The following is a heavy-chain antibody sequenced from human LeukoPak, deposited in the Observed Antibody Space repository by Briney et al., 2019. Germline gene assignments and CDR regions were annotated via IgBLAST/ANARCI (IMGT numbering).Heavy chain of an antibody. Sequence: ASVKVSCKASGYTFTSYAMHWVRQAPGQRLEWMGWINAGNGNTKYSQKFQGRVTMTRNTSISTAYMELSSLRSEDTAVYYCARVVNYYDSSGRTYWYFDLWGRGTLVTVSS. D-gene: IGHD3-22*01. CDR2: INAGNGNT. CDR1: GYTFTSYA. CDR3: ARVVNYYDSSGRTYWYFDL. V-gene: IGHV1-3*01. J-gene: IGHJ2*01.